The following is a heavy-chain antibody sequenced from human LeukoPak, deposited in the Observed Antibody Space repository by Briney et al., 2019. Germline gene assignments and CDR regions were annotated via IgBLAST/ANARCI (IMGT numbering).Heavy chain of an antibody. Sequence: GGSLRLSCAASGFTFSDYYMSWIRQAPGKGLEWVSFISSSGETIYYADSVKGRSTISRDNAKNSLYLQVNSLRAEDTAVYYCARAMRPAAMVPVFDYWGQGTLVTVSS. CDR2: ISSSGETI. CDR3: ARAMRPAAMVPVFDY. V-gene: IGHV3-11*04. D-gene: IGHD5-18*01. J-gene: IGHJ4*02. CDR1: GFTFSDYY.